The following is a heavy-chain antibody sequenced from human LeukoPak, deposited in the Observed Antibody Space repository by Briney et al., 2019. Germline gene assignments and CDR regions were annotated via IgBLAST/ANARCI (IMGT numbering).Heavy chain of an antibody. CDR2: ISGSGGST. D-gene: IGHD1-7*01. J-gene: IGHJ6*02. Sequence: GGSLRLSCAASGFTFSSYAMSWVRQAPGKGLEWVSAISGSGGSTYYADSVKGRFTISRDNSENTLYLQMNSLRAEDTAVYYCAKKELELRIYYYYGMDVWGQGTTVTVSS. CDR3: AKKELELRIYYYYGMDV. CDR1: GFTFSSYA. V-gene: IGHV3-23*01.